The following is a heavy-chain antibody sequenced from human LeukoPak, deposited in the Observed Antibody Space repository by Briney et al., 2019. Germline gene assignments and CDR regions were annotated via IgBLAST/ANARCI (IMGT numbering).Heavy chain of an antibody. J-gene: IGHJ4*02. D-gene: IGHD3-16*02. CDR3: ARGPNYVWGSYRYFDY. CDR1: GGSISSGGYY. CDR2: IYYSGST. Sequence: SETLSLTCTVSGGSISSGGYYWSWIRQPPGKGLEWIGYIYYSGSTHYNPSLKSRVTILVDTSKNQFSLKLSSVTAADTAVYYCARGPNYVWGSYRYFDYWGQGTPVAVSS. V-gene: IGHV4-30-4*01.